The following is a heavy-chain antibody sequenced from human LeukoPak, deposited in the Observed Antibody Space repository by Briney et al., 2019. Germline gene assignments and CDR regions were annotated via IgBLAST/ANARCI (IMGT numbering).Heavy chain of an antibody. D-gene: IGHD6-19*01. CDR2: IWYDGSNK. Sequence: TGGSLRLSCAASGFTFRSYGMHWVRQAPGKGLEWVAVIWYDGSNKYYADSVKGRFTVSRDNSKNTLYLQMNSLRAEDTAVYYCATGVASSSGWYADCWGQGTLVTVSS. CDR1: GFTFRSYG. CDR3: ATGVASSSGWYADC. J-gene: IGHJ4*02. V-gene: IGHV3-33*01.